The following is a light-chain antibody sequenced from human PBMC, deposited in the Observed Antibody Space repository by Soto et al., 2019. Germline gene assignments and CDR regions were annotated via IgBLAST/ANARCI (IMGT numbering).Light chain of an antibody. Sequence: EIVLTQSPATLSLSPGERATLSCRASQSVSSYLAWYQQKPGQAPRLLIYGASTRATGIPDRFSGSGSGTDFTLTISRLEPEDFAVYYCQQYDSSPRTLGQGTKGDIK. V-gene: IGKV3-20*01. J-gene: IGKJ1*01. CDR1: QSVSSY. CDR2: GAS. CDR3: QQYDSSPRT.